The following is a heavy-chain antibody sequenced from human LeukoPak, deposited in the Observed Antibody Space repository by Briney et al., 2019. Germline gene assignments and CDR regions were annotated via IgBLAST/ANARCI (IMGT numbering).Heavy chain of an antibody. CDR2: INTDGSST. V-gene: IGHV3-74*01. D-gene: IGHD1-1*01. J-gene: IGHJ4*02. CDR3: AKDWYNSLNYFDY. Sequence: RSGGSLRLSCAASGFTFSSYAMSWVRHAPGKGLVWILRINTDGSSTSYADSVKGRFTISRDNAMNTLYLQMNSLRAEDTAVYYCAKDWYNSLNYFDYWGQGSLVTVSS. CDR1: GFTFSSYA.